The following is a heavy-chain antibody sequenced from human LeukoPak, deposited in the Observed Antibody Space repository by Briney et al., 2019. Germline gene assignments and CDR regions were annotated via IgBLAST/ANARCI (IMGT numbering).Heavy chain of an antibody. V-gene: IGHV4-59*01. CDR1: GGSISSYY. J-gene: IGHJ4*02. CDR2: IYYSGST. CDR3: ARARTLSSSWYYYFDY. Sequence: SETLSLTCTVSGGSISSYYWSWIRQPPGQGLEWIGYIYYSGSTNYNPSLKSRVTISVDTSKNQFSLKLSSVTAADTAVYYCARARTLSSSWYYYFDYWGQGTLVTVSS. D-gene: IGHD6-13*01.